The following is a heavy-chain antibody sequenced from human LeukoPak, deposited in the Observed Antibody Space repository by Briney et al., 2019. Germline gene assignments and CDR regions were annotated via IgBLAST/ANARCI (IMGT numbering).Heavy chain of an antibody. CDR3: ARSTYIFCGGDCRYFDY. CDR2: ISSSTI. CDR1: GFTLSSYS. J-gene: IGHJ4*02. D-gene: IGHD2-21*02. Sequence: GGSLRPSCAASGFTLSSYSMNWVRQAPGKGLEWVSYISSSTIYYADSVKGRFTISRDNAKNSLYLQMNSLRAEDTAVYYCARSTYIFCGGDCRYFDYWGQGALVTVSS. V-gene: IGHV3-48*01.